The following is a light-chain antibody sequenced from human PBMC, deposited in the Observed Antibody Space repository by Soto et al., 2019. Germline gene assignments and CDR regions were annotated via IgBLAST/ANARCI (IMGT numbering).Light chain of an antibody. CDR2: DVS. CDR1: SSDVGGYNY. V-gene: IGLV2-14*03. J-gene: IGLJ1*01. CDR3: SSYTTSNTRQIV. Sequence: ALTQPASVSGSPGQSITISCTGTSSDVGGYNYVSWYQHHPGKDPKLIIYDVSNRPSGVSIRFSGSKSDNTASLTISGLQPEDEADYHCSSYTTSNTRQIVFGTGTKLTVL.